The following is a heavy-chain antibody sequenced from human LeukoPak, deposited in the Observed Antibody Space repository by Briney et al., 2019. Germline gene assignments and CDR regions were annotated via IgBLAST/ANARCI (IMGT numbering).Heavy chain of an antibody. CDR3: ARAVYSSGWYSYYYYGMDV. D-gene: IGHD6-19*01. CDR1: GDSVSSNSVT. CDR2: TYYRSTWYN. J-gene: IGHJ6*02. Sequence: HSQTLSLTCAISGDSVSSNSVTWNWIRQSPSRGLEWLGRTYYRSTWYNDYAVSVKSRITINPDTSKNQFSLQLNSVTPEDTAVYYCARAVYSSGWYSYYYYGMDVWGQGTTVTVSS. V-gene: IGHV6-1*01.